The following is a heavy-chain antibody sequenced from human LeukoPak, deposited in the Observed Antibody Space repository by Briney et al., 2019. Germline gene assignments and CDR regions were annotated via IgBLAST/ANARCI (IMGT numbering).Heavy chain of an antibody. CDR3: ATRTLYCSSTSCYAIFDY. CDR2: ISSSGSTI. D-gene: IGHD2-2*01. V-gene: IGHV3-11*01. CDR1: GFTFSDFY. J-gene: IGHJ4*02. Sequence: GGSLRLSCAASGFTFSDFYMSWIRQAPGKGLEWVSYISSSGSTIYYADSVKGRFTISRDSAKRSLYLQMNSLRAEDTAVYYCATRTLYCSSTSCYAIFDYWGQGTLVTVSS.